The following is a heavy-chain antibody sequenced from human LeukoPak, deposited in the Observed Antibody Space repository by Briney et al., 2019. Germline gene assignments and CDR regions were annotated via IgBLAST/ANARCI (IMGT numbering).Heavy chain of an antibody. Sequence: GRSLRLSCAASGFTFDDYAMHWVRQAPGKGLEWVSGISWNRGSIGYADSVKGRFTISRDNAKNSLYLQMNSLRAEDTALYYCAKDRYSGSSSNFDYWGQGTLVTVSS. CDR1: GFTFDDYA. CDR3: AKDRYSGSSSNFDY. J-gene: IGHJ4*02. D-gene: IGHD1-26*01. CDR2: ISWNRGSI. V-gene: IGHV3-9*01.